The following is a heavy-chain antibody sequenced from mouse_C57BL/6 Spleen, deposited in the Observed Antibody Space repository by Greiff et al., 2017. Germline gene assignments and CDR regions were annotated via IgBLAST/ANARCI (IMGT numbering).Heavy chain of an antibody. CDR3: ARSGDYDYGSYYAMDY. J-gene: IGHJ4*01. D-gene: IGHD2-4*01. V-gene: IGHV1-81*01. CDR1: GYTFTSYG. CDR2: IYPRSGNT. Sequence: QVQLKESGAELARPGASVKLSCKASGYTFTSYGISWVKQRTGQGLEWIGEIYPRSGNTYYNAKFKGKATLTADKSSSTAYMELRSLTSEDSAVYFCARSGDYDYGSYYAMDYGGQGTSVTVSS.